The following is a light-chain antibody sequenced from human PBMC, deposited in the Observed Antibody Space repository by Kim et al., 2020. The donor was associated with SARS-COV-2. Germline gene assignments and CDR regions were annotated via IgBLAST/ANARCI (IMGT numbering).Light chain of an antibody. CDR2: RNN. V-gene: IGLV10-54*04. CDR3: SAWDSSLNAWV. CDR1: NNNVGNQG. J-gene: IGLJ3*02. Sequence: QTATLTCTGNNNNVGNQGAAWLQQHQGHPPELLSYRNNNRPSGISERFSASRSGDTASLTITGLQPEDETDYYCSAWDSSLNAWVFGGGTQLTVL.